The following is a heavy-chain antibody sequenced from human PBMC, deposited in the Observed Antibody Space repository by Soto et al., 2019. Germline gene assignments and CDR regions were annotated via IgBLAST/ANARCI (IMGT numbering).Heavy chain of an antibody. CDR3: ARIGTYYDILTGYYMPRHV. CDR1: GYTFTSYG. J-gene: IGHJ6*02. V-gene: IGHV1-18*04. D-gene: IGHD3-9*01. CDR2: ISAYNGNT. Sequence: ASVKVSCKASGYTFTSYGISWVRQAPGQGLEWMGWISAYNGNTNYAQKLQGRVTMTTDTSTSTAYMELRSLRSDDTAVYYCARIGTYYDILTGYYMPRHVWGQGXTVTV.